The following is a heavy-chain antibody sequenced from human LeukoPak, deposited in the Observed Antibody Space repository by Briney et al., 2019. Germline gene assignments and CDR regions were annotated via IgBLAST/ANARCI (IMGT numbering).Heavy chain of an antibody. Sequence: SETLSLTCTVSDDSIKNYFWTWIRQPPGKGLEWIGYIYYSGSTNYNPSLKSRVTISVDTSKNQFSLKLSSVTAADTAVYYCATTVGAYYDFWSGYPTDHYYYYMDVWGKGTTVTVSS. J-gene: IGHJ6*03. V-gene: IGHV4-59*12. D-gene: IGHD3-3*01. CDR3: ATTVGAYYDFWSGYPTDHYYYYMDV. CDR2: IYYSGST. CDR1: DDSIKNYF.